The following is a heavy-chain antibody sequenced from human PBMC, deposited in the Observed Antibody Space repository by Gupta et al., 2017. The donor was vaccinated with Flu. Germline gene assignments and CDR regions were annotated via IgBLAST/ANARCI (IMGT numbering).Heavy chain of an antibody. Sequence: EVQLVESGGGLVQPGRSLRLSCTASGFTFGDYAMSWFRQAPGKRLEWVGFIRSKAYGGTTEYAASVKGRFTISRDDSKSIAYLQMNSLKTEDTAVYYCTRDSLEELIKWYYFDYWGQGTLVTVSS. CDR3: TRDSLEELIKWYYFDY. CDR2: IRSKAYGGTT. D-gene: IGHD1-26*01. V-gene: IGHV3-49*03. CDR1: GFTFGDYA. J-gene: IGHJ4*02.